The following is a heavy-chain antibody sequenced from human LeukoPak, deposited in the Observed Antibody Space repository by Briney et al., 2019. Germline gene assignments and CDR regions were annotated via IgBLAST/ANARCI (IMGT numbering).Heavy chain of an antibody. CDR2: ICKDGSTL. CDR3: AREYRGYYGDFDY. CDR1: VFILWVYD. D-gene: IGHD3-22*01. Sequence: GGSLRLSCSPSVFILWVYDTNWIRQAPGKGLEGVSYICKDGSTLYDGTSVKGRFSISRDNATNTLYLQMNSLRAEYTAVYYCAREYRGYYGDFDYWGQGTLVTVSS. J-gene: IGHJ4*02. V-gene: IGHV3-11*01.